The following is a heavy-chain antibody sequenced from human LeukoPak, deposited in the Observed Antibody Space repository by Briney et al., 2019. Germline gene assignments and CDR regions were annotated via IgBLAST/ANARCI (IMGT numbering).Heavy chain of an antibody. V-gene: IGHV3-48*03. CDR3: ARVKLRYFDWLPDNFDY. CDR1: GFTFSSYE. J-gene: IGHJ4*02. CDR2: ISSSGSTI. D-gene: IGHD3-9*01. Sequence: GGSLRLSCAASGFTFSSYEMNWVRQAPGKGLEWVSYISSSGSTIYYADSVKGRFTISRDNAKNSLYLQMNSLRAEDTAVYYCARVKLRYFDWLPDNFDYWGQGTLVTVSS.